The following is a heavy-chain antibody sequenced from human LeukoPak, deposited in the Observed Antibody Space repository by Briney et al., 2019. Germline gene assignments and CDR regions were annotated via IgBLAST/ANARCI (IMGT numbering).Heavy chain of an antibody. D-gene: IGHD3-10*01. Sequence: ASVKVSCKASGYTFTSYGISWVRQAPGQGLEWMGWISAYNGNTNYAQKLQGRVTMTTDTSTSTAYMELRSLRSDDTAVYYCARAGSLITMVRGADYWGQGTLVTVSS. CDR2: ISAYNGNT. J-gene: IGHJ4*02. V-gene: IGHV1-18*01. CDR3: ARAGSLITMVRGADY. CDR1: GYTFTSYG.